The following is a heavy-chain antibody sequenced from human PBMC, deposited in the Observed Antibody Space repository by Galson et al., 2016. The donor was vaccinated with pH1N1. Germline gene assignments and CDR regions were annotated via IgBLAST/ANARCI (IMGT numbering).Heavy chain of an antibody. CDR2: VNEEGIEE. V-gene: IGHV3-7*03. J-gene: IGHJ4*02. CDR3: AGVQVSAFFSMDH. Sequence: SLRLSCAGSGFNFSNHWMAWVRQAPGKGLEWVAHVNEEGIEENYIDSVTGRIIITRDNAKKSVFLQMYSLRGDDTSVYYCAGVQVSAFFSMDHWGQGALVTVSS. CDR1: GFNFSNHW. D-gene: IGHD2-8*01.